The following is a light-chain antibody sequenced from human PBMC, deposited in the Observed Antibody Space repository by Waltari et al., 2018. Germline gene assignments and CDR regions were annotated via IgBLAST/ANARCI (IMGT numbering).Light chain of an antibody. J-gene: IGKJ5*01. CDR1: QRVSRF. V-gene: IGKV3-11*01. CDR2: SAS. CDR3: QQRKTWPIT. Sequence: EIVLPLSPATASLSPGDRDTLSCRASQRVSRFLACYHQNRGQAPRLIIYSASTRATGIPARFSGSGSGTDFTLTSSSLEPEDFAVYYCQQRKTWPITFGQGTRLEIK.